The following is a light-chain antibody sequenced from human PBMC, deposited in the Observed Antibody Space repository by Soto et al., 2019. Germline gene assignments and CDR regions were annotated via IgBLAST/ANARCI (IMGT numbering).Light chain of an antibody. CDR1: SSNIGAGYD. V-gene: IGLV1-40*01. Sequence: QSVLTQPPSVSGAPGQRVTISCTGSSSNIGAGYDVHWYQQLPGTAPKLLMYSNDQRWSGVPDRFSGSKSGTSASLAISGLQSEDEADYYCAVWDDSLDGVVFGGGTKLTVL. CDR2: SND. CDR3: AVWDDSLDGVV. J-gene: IGLJ2*01.